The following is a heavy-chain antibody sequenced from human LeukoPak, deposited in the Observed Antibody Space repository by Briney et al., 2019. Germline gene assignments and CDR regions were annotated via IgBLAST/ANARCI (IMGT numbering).Heavy chain of an antibody. D-gene: IGHD2-15*01. Sequence: GGSLRLSCSASGFTFSNAWMSWVRQAPGKGLEWFGRIKSKTDGGTTDYAAPVKGRFTISRDDSKNTLYLQMNSLKTEDTAVYYCTGRIVVVVAATPRPDNYFDYWGQGTLVTVSS. CDR3: TGRIVVVVAATPRPDNYFDY. CDR2: IKSKTDGGTT. CDR1: GFTFSNAW. J-gene: IGHJ4*02. V-gene: IGHV3-15*01.